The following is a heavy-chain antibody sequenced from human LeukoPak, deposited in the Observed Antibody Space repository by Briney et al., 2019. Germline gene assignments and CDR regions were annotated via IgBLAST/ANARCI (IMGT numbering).Heavy chain of an antibody. Sequence: GGSLRLSCAASGFTFSDYHMSRIRQAPGKGLEWVSYISSSGSYTKNADSVKGRFTISRDNAKNSLYLQMNSLRAENTAVYYCARDSSSWYVSEHWGQGTLVTVSS. V-gene: IGHV3-11*05. CDR1: GFTFSDYH. J-gene: IGHJ1*01. CDR2: ISSSGSYT. D-gene: IGHD6-13*01. CDR3: ARDSSSWYVSEH.